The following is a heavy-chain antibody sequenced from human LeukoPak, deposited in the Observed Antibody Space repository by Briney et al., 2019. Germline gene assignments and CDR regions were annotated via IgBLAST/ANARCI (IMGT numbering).Heavy chain of an antibody. Sequence: GRSLRLSCAASGFTFSSYGMHWVRQAPGKGLEWVAVISYDGSNKYYADSVKGRFTISRDNSKNTLYLQMNRLRAEDTAVYYCAKADGDDYENFDYWGQGTLVTVSS. CDR1: GFTFSSYG. V-gene: IGHV3-30*18. J-gene: IGHJ4*02. CDR2: ISYDGSNK. D-gene: IGHD4-17*01. CDR3: AKADGDDYENFDY.